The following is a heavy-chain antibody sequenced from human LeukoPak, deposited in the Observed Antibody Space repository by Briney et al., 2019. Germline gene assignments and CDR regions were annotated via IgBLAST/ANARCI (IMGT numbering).Heavy chain of an antibody. J-gene: IGHJ3*02. CDR1: GGSISSSSYY. CDR3: ARQRGDYGDYGAGAFDI. Sequence: PSETLSLTCTVSGGSISSSSYYWGWIRQPPGKGLEWIGSIYYSGSTYYNPSLKSRVTISVDTSKNQFSLKLSSVTAADTAVYYCARQRGDYGDYGAGAFDIWGQGTMVTVSS. CDR2: IYYSGST. D-gene: IGHD4-17*01. V-gene: IGHV4-39*01.